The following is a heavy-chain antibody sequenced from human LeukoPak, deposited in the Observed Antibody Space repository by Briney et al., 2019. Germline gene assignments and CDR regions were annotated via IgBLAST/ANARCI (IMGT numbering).Heavy chain of an antibody. CDR2: INHSGST. J-gene: IGHJ4*02. CDR3: ASGPGATSPPFDY. D-gene: IGHD5-24*01. V-gene: IGHV4-34*01. CDR1: GGSFSGYY. Sequence: SETLSLTCAVYGGSFSGYYWSWIRQPPGKGLEWIGEINHSGSTNYNPSLKSRVTISVDTSKNQFSLKLSSVTAADTAVYYCASGPGATSPPFDYWGQGTLVTVSS.